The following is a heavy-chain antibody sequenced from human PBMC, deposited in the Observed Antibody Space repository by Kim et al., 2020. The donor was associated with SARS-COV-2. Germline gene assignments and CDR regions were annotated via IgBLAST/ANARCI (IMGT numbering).Heavy chain of an antibody. CDR2: ISCDSGSI. CDR3: AKERILITRGQGTPGFALEI. V-gene: IGHV3-9*01. D-gene: IGHD3-10*01. Sequence: GGSLRLSCAASGFTFGDYAMHWVRQAPGKGLEWVSGISCDSGSICYADSVKGRFTISRDNAKNSLYLQMNSLRAEDTALYYCAKERILITRGQGTPGFALEIWGQGTMVTVSP. CDR1: GFTFGDYA. J-gene: IGHJ3*02.